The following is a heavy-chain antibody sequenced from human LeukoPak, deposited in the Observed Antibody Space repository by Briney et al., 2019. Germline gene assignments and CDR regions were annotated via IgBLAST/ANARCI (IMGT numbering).Heavy chain of an antibody. CDR3: ARAYGDYSGFNY. CDR2: IRYDGSNK. CDR1: GFTFSSYW. V-gene: IGHV3-30*02. Sequence: GGSLRLSCAASGFTFSSYWMHWVRQAPGKGLEWVAFIRYDGSNKYYADSVKGRFTISRDNSKNTLYLQMNSLRAEDTAVYYCARAYGDYSGFNYWGQGTLVTVSS. J-gene: IGHJ4*02. D-gene: IGHD4-17*01.